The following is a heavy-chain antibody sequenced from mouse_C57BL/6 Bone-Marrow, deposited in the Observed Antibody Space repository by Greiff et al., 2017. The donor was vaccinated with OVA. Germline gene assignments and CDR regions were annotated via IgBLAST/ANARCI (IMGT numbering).Heavy chain of an antibody. CDR1: GYTFTDYY. V-gene: IGHV1-19*01. CDR2: INPYNGGT. CDR3: ARGNGSSHYFDY. D-gene: IGHD1-1*01. J-gene: IGHJ2*01. Sequence: VQLQQSGPVLVKPGASVKMSCKASGYTFTDYYMNWVKQSHGKSLEWIGVINPYNGGTSYNQKFKGKATLTVDTSSSTAYMELNSLTSEDSAVYYCARGNGSSHYFDYWGQGTTLTVSS.